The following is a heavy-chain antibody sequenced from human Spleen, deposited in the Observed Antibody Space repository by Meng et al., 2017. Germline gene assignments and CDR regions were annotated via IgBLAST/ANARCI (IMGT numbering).Heavy chain of an antibody. Sequence: QPQLHESGPGLVRPSEALSITCSVSGGSISTSGYYWGWIRQPPGKGLEWIGSIGHGVFTYYTPSLKSRVTVSIDTSRNQFSLLLTSVTAADTAVNYCVRSIALVRTGFDPWGQGTLVTVSS. CDR2: IGHGVFT. J-gene: IGHJ5*02. CDR1: GGSISTSGYY. V-gene: IGHV4-39*01. CDR3: VRSIALVRTGFDP. D-gene: IGHD3-3*02.